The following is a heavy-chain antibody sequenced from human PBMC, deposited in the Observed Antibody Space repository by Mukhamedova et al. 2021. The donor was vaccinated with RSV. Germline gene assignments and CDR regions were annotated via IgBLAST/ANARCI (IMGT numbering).Heavy chain of an antibody. CDR2: VSESGFTI. CDR3: AKAQMESYELPFDP. Sequence: VSSVSESGFTIYYADSVKGRFTISRDNSMNTAYLHMSSLRAEDTAIYYCAKAQMESYELPFDPWGQGTLVTVSS. J-gene: IGHJ5*02. V-gene: IGHV3-23*01. D-gene: IGHD3-3*01.